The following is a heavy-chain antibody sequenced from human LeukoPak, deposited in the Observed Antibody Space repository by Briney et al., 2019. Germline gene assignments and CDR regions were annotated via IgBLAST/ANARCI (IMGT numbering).Heavy chain of an antibody. D-gene: IGHD2-15*01. V-gene: IGHV4-30-4*01. CDR1: GGSFSGYY. CDR2: IYYSGST. J-gene: IGHJ3*02. CDR3: AREVRYCSGGSCYHDAFDI. Sequence: SETLSLTCAVYGGSFSGYYWSWIRQPPGKGLEWIGYIYYSGSTYYNPSLKSRVTISVDTSKNQFSLKLSSVTAADTAVYYCAREVRYCSGGSCYHDAFDIWGQGTMVTVSS.